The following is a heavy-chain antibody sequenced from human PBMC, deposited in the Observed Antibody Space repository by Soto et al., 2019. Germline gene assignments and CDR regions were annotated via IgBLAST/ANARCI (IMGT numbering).Heavy chain of an antibody. CDR1: GYTFTSYG. Sequence: ASVKVSCKASGYTFTSYGISWVRQAPGQGLEWMGWISAYNGNTNYAQKLQGRVTMTTDTSTSTAYMELRSLRSDDTAVYYCARDLEDYGDYPSASSAVPLFDYWGPGTLLTVSS. V-gene: IGHV1-18*01. CDR2: ISAYNGNT. CDR3: ARDLEDYGDYPSASSAVPLFDY. D-gene: IGHD4-17*01. J-gene: IGHJ4*02.